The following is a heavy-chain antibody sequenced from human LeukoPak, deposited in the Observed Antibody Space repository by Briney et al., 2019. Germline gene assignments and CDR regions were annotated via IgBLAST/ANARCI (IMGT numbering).Heavy chain of an antibody. D-gene: IGHD2-2*02. CDR3: ARGEDCSSTSCYTGYYYYMDV. J-gene: IGHJ6*03. CDR1: GGTFSSYA. CDR2: IIPIFGTA. V-gene: IGHV1-69*05. Sequence: SVTVSCTASGGTFSSYAISWVRQAPGQGLEWMGGIIPIFGTANYAQTFQGRVTITTDESTSTAYMELSSLRSEDTAVYYCARGEDCSSTSCYTGYYYYMDVWGKGTTVTVSS.